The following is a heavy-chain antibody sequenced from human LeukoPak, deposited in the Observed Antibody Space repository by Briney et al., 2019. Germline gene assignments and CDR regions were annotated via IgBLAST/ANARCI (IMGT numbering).Heavy chain of an antibody. D-gene: IGHD4-23*01. CDR2: ISGSGGST. CDR3: ARDRADYGGNDY. V-gene: IGHV3-23*01. CDR1: GFTFSSYA. Sequence: GGSLRLSCAASGFTFSSYAMSWVRQAPGKGLEWVSAISGSGGSTYYADSVKGRFTISRDNAKNSLYLQMNSLRAEDTAVYYCARDRADYGGNDYWGQGTLVTVSS. J-gene: IGHJ4*02.